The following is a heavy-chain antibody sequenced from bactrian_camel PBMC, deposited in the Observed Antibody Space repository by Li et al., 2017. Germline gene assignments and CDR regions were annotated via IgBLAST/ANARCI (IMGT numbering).Heavy chain of an antibody. CDR3: AAATGRRQWVGCGSLQSYNH. D-gene: IGHD3*01. CDR2: IYTATGSV. V-gene: IGHV3-2*01. Sequence: VQLVESGGGSVETGGSLNLTCSAHSPYGRACMGWFRQAPGMEREGVASIYTATGSVYYADSVKGRFTISQDYAKKTLYLQMNSLKPEDTAIYYCAAATGRRQWVGCGSLQSYNHWGQGTQVTVS. CDR1: SPYGRAC. J-gene: IGHJ4*01.